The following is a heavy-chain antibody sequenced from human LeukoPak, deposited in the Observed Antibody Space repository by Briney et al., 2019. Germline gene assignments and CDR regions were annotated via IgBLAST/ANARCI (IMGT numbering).Heavy chain of an antibody. D-gene: IGHD4-17*01. CDR2: IRSKANSYAT. Sequence: GGSLRLSCAASGFTFSGSAMHWVRQASGKGLEWVGRIRSKANSYATAYAASVKGRFTISRDDSKNTAYLQMNSLKTEDTAVYYCTRPSALHDYGDYDLDYWGQGTLVTVSS. V-gene: IGHV3-73*01. CDR3: TRPSALHDYGDYDLDY. J-gene: IGHJ4*02. CDR1: GFTFSGSA.